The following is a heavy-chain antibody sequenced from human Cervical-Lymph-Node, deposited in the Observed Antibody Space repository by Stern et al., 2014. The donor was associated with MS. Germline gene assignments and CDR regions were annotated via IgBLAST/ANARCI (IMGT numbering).Heavy chain of an antibody. D-gene: IGHD2-15*01. CDR2: IYTSGST. J-gene: IGHJ3*02. CDR3: ARVGCSGGSCYSLAFDI. CDR1: GGSISSGSYY. Sequence: QLQLQESGPGLVKPSQTLSLTCTVSGGSISSGSYYWSWIRQPAGKGLEWIGRIYTSGSTNYNPSLKSRVTISVDTSKNQFSLKLSSVPAADTAVYYCARVGCSGGSCYSLAFDIWGQGTMVTVSS. V-gene: IGHV4-61*02.